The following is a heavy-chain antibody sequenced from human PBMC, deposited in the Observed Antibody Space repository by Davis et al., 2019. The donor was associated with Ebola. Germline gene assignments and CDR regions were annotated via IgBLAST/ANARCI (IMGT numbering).Heavy chain of an antibody. CDR2: TNPSGGST. CDR3: ARDTPSIAALFEYYYYGMDV. CDR1: GYSFTNYY. V-gene: IGHV1-46*01. D-gene: IGHD6-6*01. Sequence: ASVKVSCKASGYSFTNYYIHWVRQAPGQGLEWMGMTNPSGGSTHYAQTFQGRVTMTMDTSTNSAYMELSSLRSEDTAVYYCARDTPSIAALFEYYYYGMDVWGKGTTVTVSS. J-gene: IGHJ6*04.